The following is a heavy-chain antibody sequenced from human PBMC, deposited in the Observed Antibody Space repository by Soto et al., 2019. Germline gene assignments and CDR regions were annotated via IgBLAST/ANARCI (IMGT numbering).Heavy chain of an antibody. V-gene: IGHV1-46*01. Sequence: ETVTCKAPPETFTGYYLNWVGQAPGQRLEWMGVINTHGGSTKFAQKFQGRVTMTRDTSRSTGYMELRSLKTGGPAVYYCALSSGGNFGIIRGGTNSFGLWGQGPLVTRS. D-gene: IGHD3-3*01. J-gene: IGHJ5*02. CDR1: PETFTGYY. CDR3: ALSSGGNFGIIRGGTNSFGL. CDR2: INTHGGST.